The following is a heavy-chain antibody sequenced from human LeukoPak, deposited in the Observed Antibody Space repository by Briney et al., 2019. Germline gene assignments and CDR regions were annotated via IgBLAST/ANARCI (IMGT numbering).Heavy chain of an antibody. CDR1: GFAFGSYA. V-gene: IGHV3-30*14. J-gene: IGHJ4*02. CDR3: ARNYGDY. Sequence: GGSLRLSCAASGFAFGSYAMHWVRQAPGKGLEWVALISYDGTNEYYADSVKGRFTISRDTSKNTLYLQMNSLRTEDTAVYYCARNYGDYWGQGTLVTVSS. D-gene: IGHD3-10*01. CDR2: ISYDGTNE.